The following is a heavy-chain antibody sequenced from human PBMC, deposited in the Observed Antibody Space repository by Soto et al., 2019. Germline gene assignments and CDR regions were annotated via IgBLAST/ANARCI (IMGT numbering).Heavy chain of an antibody. V-gene: IGHV1-3*01. CDR3: ARVVSSSWYRVDY. CDR1: GYTFTSYA. D-gene: IGHD6-13*01. CDR2: INAGNGNT. Sequence: ASVKVSCKASGYTFTSYAMHWVRQAPGQRLEWMGWINAGNGNTKYSQKFQGRVTITRDTSASTAYMELSSLRSEDTAVYYCARVVSSSWYRVDYWGQGTLVTVSS. J-gene: IGHJ4*02.